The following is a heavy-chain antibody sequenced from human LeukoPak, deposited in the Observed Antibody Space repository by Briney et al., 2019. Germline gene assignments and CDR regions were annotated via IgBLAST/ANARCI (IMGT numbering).Heavy chain of an antibody. J-gene: IGHJ4*02. D-gene: IGHD3-10*01. V-gene: IGHV3-33*01. CDR1: GVTFSSYG. Sequence: GGSLRLSCAASGVTFSSYGMHWVRQAPGKGLEWVAVIWYDGSNKYYADSVKGRFTISRDNSKNTLYLQMNSLRAEDTAVYYCARDLDYYGSGTTGDYWGQGTLVTVSS. CDR2: IWYDGSNK. CDR3: ARDLDYYGSGTTGDY.